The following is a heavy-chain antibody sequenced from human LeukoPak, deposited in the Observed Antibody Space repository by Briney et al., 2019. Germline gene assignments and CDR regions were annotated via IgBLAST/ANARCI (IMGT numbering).Heavy chain of an antibody. J-gene: IGHJ4*02. CDR3: ARVGGNYAYFDN. V-gene: IGHV3-48*02. D-gene: IGHD1-26*01. CDR1: GFPFSLYG. Sequence: GGSLRLSCAASGFPFSLYGMNWVRQAPEKGPEWIAYISHTTSTISYADSVKGRFTISRDNVKNSLYLQMNSLRDEDTAVYYCARVGGNYAYFDNWGQGTLVTVSS. CDR2: ISHTTSTI.